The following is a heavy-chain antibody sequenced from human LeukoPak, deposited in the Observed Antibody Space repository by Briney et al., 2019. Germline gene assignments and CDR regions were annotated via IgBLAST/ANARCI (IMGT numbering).Heavy chain of an antibody. Sequence: GGSLRLSCAASGFRFSDHYMSWIRQAPGKGPEWISYISGNSGDIAYADSVKGRFTVSRDNAKNSLHLQMNSLRVEDTAVYHCVRHAGRTGGQWGQGILITVSS. CDR1: GFRFSDHY. J-gene: IGHJ4*02. CDR2: ISGNSGDI. D-gene: IGHD3-10*01. CDR3: VRHAGRTGGQ. V-gene: IGHV3/OR16-9*01.